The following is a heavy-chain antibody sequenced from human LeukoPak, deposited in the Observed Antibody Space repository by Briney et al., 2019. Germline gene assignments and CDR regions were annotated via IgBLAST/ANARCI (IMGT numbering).Heavy chain of an antibody. J-gene: IGHJ6*03. CDR2: IIPIFGTA. CDR3: ARATRGTVTTLYYYYYMDV. Sequence: SVKVSCKASGGTFSSYAISWVRQAPGQGLEWIGGIIPIFGTANYAQKFQGRVTITTDESTSTAYMELSSLRSEDTAVYYCARATRGTVTTLYYYYYMDVWGKGTTVTVSS. CDR1: GGTFSSYA. V-gene: IGHV1-69*05. D-gene: IGHD4-11*01.